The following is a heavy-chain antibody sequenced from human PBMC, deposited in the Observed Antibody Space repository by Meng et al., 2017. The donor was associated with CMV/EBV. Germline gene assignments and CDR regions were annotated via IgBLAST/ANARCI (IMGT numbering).Heavy chain of an antibody. CDR1: GFTVSSNY. CDR3: ARDGNYHGV. CDR2: IYSEGTT. D-gene: IGHD1-7*01. V-gene: IGHV3-53*01. Sequence: QSVGSGGCLTPPGGSLRLSCAASGFTVSSNYMRWFRQAPGKGLEWVSLIYSEGTTDYADSVKGRFTISRDNSKNTLYLQMNSLRAEDTAVYYCARDGNYHGVWGQGTLVTVSS. J-gene: IGHJ4*02.